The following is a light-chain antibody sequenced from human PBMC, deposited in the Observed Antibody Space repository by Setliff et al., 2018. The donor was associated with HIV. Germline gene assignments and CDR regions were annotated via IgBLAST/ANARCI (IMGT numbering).Light chain of an antibody. Sequence: SYALTQRPSVSVAPGKTARITCGGDNIGIKSVHWYQQKPGQAPVVVMYYDHDRPSWIPERFSGSNSGNTATLTISRVEVGDEADYYCQVWDSSSGHYAFGSGTKVTVL. V-gene: IGLV3-21*04. CDR2: YDH. CDR3: QVWDSSSGHYA. CDR1: NIGIKS. J-gene: IGLJ1*01.